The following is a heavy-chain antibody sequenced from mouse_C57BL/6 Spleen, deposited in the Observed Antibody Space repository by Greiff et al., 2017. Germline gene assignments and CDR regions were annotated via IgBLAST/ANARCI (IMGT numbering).Heavy chain of an antibody. CDR2: ISGGGGNT. CDR3: ARRYGNYEGFDY. CDR1: GFTFSSYT. Sequence: EVQLMESGGGLVKPGGSLKLSCAASGFTFSSYTMSWVRQTPEKRLEWVATISGGGGNTYYPDRVKGRFTISRDNAKNTLYLQMSRLRSDDTALYYCARRYGNYEGFDYWGQGTTLTVSS. J-gene: IGHJ2*01. D-gene: IGHD2-1*01. V-gene: IGHV5-9*01.